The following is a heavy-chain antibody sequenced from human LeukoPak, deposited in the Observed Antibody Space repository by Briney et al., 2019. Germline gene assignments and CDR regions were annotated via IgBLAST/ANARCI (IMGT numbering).Heavy chain of an antibody. CDR3: AACYYDSSGLRYYYMDV. CDR1: GFTFTSSA. D-gene: IGHD3-22*01. CDR2: IVVGSGNT. Sequence: AASVKVSCKASGFTFTSSAMQWVRQARGQRLEWIGWIVVGSGNTNYAQKFQERVTITRDMSTSTAYMELSSLRSEDTAVYYCAACYYDSSGLRYYYMDVWGKGNTVTVSS. J-gene: IGHJ6*03. V-gene: IGHV1-58*02.